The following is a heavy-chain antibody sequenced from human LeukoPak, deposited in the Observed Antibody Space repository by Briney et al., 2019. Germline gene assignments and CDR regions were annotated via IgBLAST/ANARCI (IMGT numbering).Heavy chain of an antibody. J-gene: IGHJ4*02. CDR3: ARLVGYDSYYFDY. V-gene: IGHV3-74*01. CDR2: INSDGSST. CDR1: GFTFSSYW. D-gene: IGHD5-12*01. Sequence: GGSLRLSCAASGFTFSSYWMHWVRQAPGKGLVWVSRINSDGSSTSYADSVKGRFTISRDNAKNTLYLQMNSLRAEDTAVYYCARLVGYDSYYFDYWGQGTLVTVSS.